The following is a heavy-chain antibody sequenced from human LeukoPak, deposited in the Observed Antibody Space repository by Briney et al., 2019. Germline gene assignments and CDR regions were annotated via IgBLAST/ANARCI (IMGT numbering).Heavy chain of an antibody. J-gene: IGHJ6*02. CDR1: GFTFSDYN. V-gene: IGHV3-11*01. CDR2: ITNSGSTI. Sequence: GGSLRLSCAASGFTFSDYNMNWVRQAPGKGLEWVSYITNSGSTIHYADSVRGRFTISRDNAKNSLYLQMNSLRAEDTAVYYCARSIGLTGGSVDVWGQGTTVTVSS. CDR3: ARSIGLTGGSVDV. D-gene: IGHD1-26*01.